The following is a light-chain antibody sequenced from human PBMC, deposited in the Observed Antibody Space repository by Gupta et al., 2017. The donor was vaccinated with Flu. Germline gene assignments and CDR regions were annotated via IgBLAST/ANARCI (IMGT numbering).Light chain of an antibody. Sequence: SSELTQDPAVSVALGQTVRTTCQGDSLRTSYATWYQQKPGQAPILVVYNKNNRPSGIPDRFSGSSSGDTASLTIAGTQAEDEADYYCQSRDSSDDHPVLFGGGTKVTVL. CDR3: QSRDSSDDHPVL. V-gene: IGLV3-19*01. J-gene: IGLJ2*01. CDR1: SLRTSY. CDR2: NKN.